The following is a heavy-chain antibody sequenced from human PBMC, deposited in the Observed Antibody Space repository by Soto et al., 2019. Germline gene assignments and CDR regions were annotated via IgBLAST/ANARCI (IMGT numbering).Heavy chain of an antibody. J-gene: IGHJ4*02. CDR1: GFTFSSYA. Sequence: QVQLVESGGGVVQPGRSLRLSCAASGFTFSSYAMHWVRKAPGKGLEWVAVISYDGSNKYYADSVKGRFTISRDNSKNTLYLQMNSLRAEDTAVYYCARGCSSTSCYSDYWGQGTLVTVSS. CDR3: ARGCSSTSCYSDY. CDR2: ISYDGSNK. V-gene: IGHV3-30-3*01. D-gene: IGHD2-2*01.